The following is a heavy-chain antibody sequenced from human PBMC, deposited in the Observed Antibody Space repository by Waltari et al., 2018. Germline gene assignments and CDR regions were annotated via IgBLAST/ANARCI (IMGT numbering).Heavy chain of an antibody. CDR3: ARSGGVTHDY. D-gene: IGHD5-18*01. J-gene: IGHJ4*02. CDR2: ISPIFGTA. V-gene: IGHV1-69*01. Sequence: VQLVESGGGLVKPGGSLRLSCAASGFTFSSYSMNWVRQAPGKGLEWMGGISPIFGTANYAQKFQVRVTITADESTSTAYMELSSLRSEDTAVYYCARSGGVTHDYWGQGTLVTVSS. CDR1: GFTFSSYS.